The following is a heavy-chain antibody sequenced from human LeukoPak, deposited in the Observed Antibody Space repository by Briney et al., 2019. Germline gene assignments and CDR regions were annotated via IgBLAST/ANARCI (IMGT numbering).Heavy chain of an antibody. CDR2: ISSSGSTI. D-gene: IGHD5-12*01. CDR3: ARDNVGGGYDWDYYYYYGMGV. J-gene: IGHJ6*02. CDR1: GFTFSSYE. Sequence: PGGSLRLSCAASGFTFSSYEMNGVRQAPGKGLEWGSYISSSGSTIYYADSVKGRFTISRDNAKNSLYLQMNSLRAEDTAVYYCARDNVGGGYDWDYYYYYGMGVWGQGTTVTVSS. V-gene: IGHV3-48*03.